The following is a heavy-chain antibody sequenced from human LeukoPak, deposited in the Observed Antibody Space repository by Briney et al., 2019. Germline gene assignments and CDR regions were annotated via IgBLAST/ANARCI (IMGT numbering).Heavy chain of an antibody. Sequence: SETLSLTCTVSGGSISSYYWSWIRQPAGKGLEWIGRIYTSGSTNYNPSLKSRVTMSVDTSKNQFSLKLSSVTAADTAVYYCARDFDFWSGYYEEAFWFDPWGQGTLVTVSS. D-gene: IGHD3-3*01. J-gene: IGHJ5*02. V-gene: IGHV4-4*07. CDR2: IYTSGST. CDR3: ARDFDFWSGYYEEAFWFDP. CDR1: GGSISSYY.